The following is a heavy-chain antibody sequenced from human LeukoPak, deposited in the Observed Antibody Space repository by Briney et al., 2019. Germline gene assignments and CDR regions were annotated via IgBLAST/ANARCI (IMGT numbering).Heavy chain of an antibody. CDR3: ARLWDQTYYDILTGHLSGYYGMDV. CDR2: INPNSGGT. V-gene: IGHV1-2*04. CDR1: GYTFTGYY. J-gene: IGHJ6*02. D-gene: IGHD3-9*01. Sequence: ASVKVSCKASGYTFTGYYMHWVRQAPGQGLECMGWINPNSGGTNYAQKFQGWVTMTRDTSISTAYMELSRLRSDDTAVYYCARLWDQTYYDILTGHLSGYYGMDVWGQGTTVTVSS.